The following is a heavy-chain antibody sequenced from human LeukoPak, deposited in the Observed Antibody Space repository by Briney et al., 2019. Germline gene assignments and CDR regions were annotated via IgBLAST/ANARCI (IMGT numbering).Heavy chain of an antibody. CDR2: ISYDGSNK. J-gene: IGHJ4*02. V-gene: IGHV3-30*18. Sequence: GGSLRLSCAASGSTFSSYGMHWVRQAPGKGLEWEAVISYDGSNKYYADSVKGRFTISRDNSKNTLYLQMNSLRAEDTAVYYCAKLWFGELSVTDYWGQGTLVTVSS. CDR1: GSTFSSYG. CDR3: AKLWFGELSVTDY. D-gene: IGHD3-10*01.